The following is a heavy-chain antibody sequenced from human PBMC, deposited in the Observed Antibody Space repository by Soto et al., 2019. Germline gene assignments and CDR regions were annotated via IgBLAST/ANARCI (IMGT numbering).Heavy chain of an antibody. CDR1: EFTVSSNY. CDR2: IYSGGST. Sequence: PGGSLRLSCVASEFTVSSNYMSWVRQAPGKGLEWVSVIYSGGSTYYADSVKGRFTISRDNSKNTLYLQMNSLRAEDTAVYYCARPGRGYSYGARSNYYYYGMDVWGQGTTVTVSS. D-gene: IGHD5-18*01. V-gene: IGHV3-53*01. CDR3: ARPGRGYSYGARSNYYYYGMDV. J-gene: IGHJ6*02.